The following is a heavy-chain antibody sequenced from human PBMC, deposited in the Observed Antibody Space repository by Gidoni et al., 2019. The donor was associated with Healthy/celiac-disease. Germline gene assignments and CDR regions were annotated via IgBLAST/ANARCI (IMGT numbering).Heavy chain of an antibody. CDR2: SSSNGGST. CDR3: VKDGSLGVRDLIN. D-gene: IGHD3-10*01. V-gene: IGHV3-64D*06. J-gene: IGHJ4*02. Sequence: EVQLVESGGGLVQPGGSLRLSCSASGFTFSSYAMHWVRQAPGKGLEYVSASSSNGGSTYYADSVKGRFTISRDNSKNTLYLQMSSLRAEDTAVYYCVKDGSLGVRDLINWGQGTLVTVSS. CDR1: GFTFSSYA.